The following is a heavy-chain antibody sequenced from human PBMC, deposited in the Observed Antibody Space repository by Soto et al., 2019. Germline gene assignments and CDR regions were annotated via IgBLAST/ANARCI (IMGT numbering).Heavy chain of an antibody. CDR2: IYYSGST. CDR1: CGSISSDY. D-gene: IGHD2-2*01. Sequence: SETLPVTCTVSCGSISSDYWSWIRQPPGKGLEWIGYIYYSGSTNYNPSLKSRVTISVDTSKNQFSLKLSSVTAADTAVYYCASMPAFYYWGQGTLVTVSS. J-gene: IGHJ4*02. V-gene: IGHV4-59*01. CDR3: ASMPAFYY.